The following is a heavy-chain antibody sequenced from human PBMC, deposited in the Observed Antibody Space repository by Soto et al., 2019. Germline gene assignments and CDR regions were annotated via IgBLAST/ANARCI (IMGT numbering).Heavy chain of an antibody. Sequence: GGSLRLSCAASGFTFSSYSMNWVRQAPGKGLEWVSYISSSSSTIYYADSVKGRFTISRDNAKNSLYLQMNSLRAEDTAVYYCARDISYCSSTSCYDYWGQGTLVTVSS. CDR1: GFTFSSYS. J-gene: IGHJ4*02. D-gene: IGHD2-2*01. V-gene: IGHV3-48*01. CDR2: ISSSSSTI. CDR3: ARDISYCSSTSCYDY.